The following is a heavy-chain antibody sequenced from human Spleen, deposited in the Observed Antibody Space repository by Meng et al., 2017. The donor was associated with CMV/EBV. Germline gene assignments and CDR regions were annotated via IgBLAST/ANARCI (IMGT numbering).Heavy chain of an antibody. CDR2: IYYSGST. V-gene: IGHV4-61*01. D-gene: IGHD6-13*01. CDR3: ARVQGAGNIGFDP. Sequence: SETLSLTCTVSGGSVSSGSYYWSWIRQPPGKGLEWIGYIYYSGSTNYNPSLKSRVTISVDTSKNQFSLKLSSVTAADTAVYYCARVQGAGNIGFDPWGQGTLVTVSS. CDR1: GGSVSSGSYY. J-gene: IGHJ5*02.